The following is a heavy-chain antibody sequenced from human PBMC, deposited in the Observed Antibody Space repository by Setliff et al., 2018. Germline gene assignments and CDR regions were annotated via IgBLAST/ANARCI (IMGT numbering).Heavy chain of an antibody. D-gene: IGHD3-22*01. CDR2: VYYSGNT. V-gene: IGHV4-39*07. CDR1: GGSIRTTDYY. Sequence: LSLTCTVSGGSIRTTDYYWGWIRQPPGKGLEWIGCVYYSGNTYYSPSLKSRVTMFVDTSKNQFSLMLYSVTAADTAIYYCARYDSSGYSENYYFDYWGQGTLVTVS. J-gene: IGHJ4*02. CDR3: ARYDSSGYSENYYFDY.